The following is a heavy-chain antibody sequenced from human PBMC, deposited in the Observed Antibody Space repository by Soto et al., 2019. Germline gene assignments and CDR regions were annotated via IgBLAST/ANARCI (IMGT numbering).Heavy chain of an antibody. CDR2: ISAYNGNT. CDR1: GYIFTSYG. CDR3: ASNCGSDLSASGAVFDS. V-gene: IGHV1-18*01. J-gene: IGHJ4*02. Sequence: ASVKVSCKASGYIFTSYGISWVRQAPGQGLEWMGWISAYNGNTKYAQNLQGRVTLTTDTSTYTAYMELRSLQSDDTAVYYCASNCGSDLSASGAVFDSWGQRALVTVSS. D-gene: IGHD2-21*02.